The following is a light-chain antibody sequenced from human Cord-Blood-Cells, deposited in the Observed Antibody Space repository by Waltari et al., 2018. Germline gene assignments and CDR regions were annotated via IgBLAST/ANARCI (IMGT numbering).Light chain of an antibody. Sequence: GQSITISCTGTTSDVGGYNLVTWYQQPPGKAPKLMIYEVSKRPSGVSNRFSGSKSVNTAALTISGLQAEDEADYYCCSYAGSSTYWVFGGGTKLTVL. CDR1: TSDVGGYNL. CDR3: CSYAGSSTYWV. J-gene: IGLJ3*02. CDR2: EVS. V-gene: IGLV2-23*02.